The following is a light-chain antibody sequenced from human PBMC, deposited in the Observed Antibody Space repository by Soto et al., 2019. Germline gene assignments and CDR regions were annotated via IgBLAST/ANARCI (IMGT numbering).Light chain of an antibody. CDR1: QSISSW. CDR3: QQYNSYSPDT. V-gene: IGKV1-5*01. J-gene: IGKJ2*01. Sequence: DIQMTQSPSTLSASVGDRVTITCRASQSISSWLAWYQQKPGKAPKLLIYDASSLESGVPSRFSVSGSGTEFTLTISSLQHDDFATYYCQQYNSYSPDTFGQGTKLEIK. CDR2: DAS.